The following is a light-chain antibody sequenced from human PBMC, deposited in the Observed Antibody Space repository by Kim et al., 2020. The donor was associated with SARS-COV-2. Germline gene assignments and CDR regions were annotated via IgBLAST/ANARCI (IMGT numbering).Light chain of an antibody. CDR3: QHCGSSSWT. Sequence: SPGERATHSCRASQSVTSTYLAWYQQKPGQAPRLLIYGTSSRATGIPDRFSGSGSGTDFTLTISRLEPEDFAVYYCQHCGSSSWTFGQGTKVDIK. CDR2: GTS. J-gene: IGKJ1*01. V-gene: IGKV3-20*01. CDR1: QSVTSTY.